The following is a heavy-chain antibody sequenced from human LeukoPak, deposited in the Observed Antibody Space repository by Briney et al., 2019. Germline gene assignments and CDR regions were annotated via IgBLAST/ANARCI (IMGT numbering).Heavy chain of an antibody. Sequence: GGSLRLSCAASGFTFSSYGMHWVRQAPGKGLEWVAVISYDGSNKYYADSVKGRFTISRDNSKNTLYLQMNSLRAEDTAVYYCAKATPEWGFDPWGQGTLVTVSS. CDR2: ISYDGSNK. D-gene: IGHD1-26*01. CDR3: AKATPEWGFDP. J-gene: IGHJ5*02. CDR1: GFTFSSYG. V-gene: IGHV3-30*18.